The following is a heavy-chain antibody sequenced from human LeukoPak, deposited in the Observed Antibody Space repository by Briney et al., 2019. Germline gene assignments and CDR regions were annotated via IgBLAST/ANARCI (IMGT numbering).Heavy chain of an antibody. V-gene: IGHV3-30*18. D-gene: IGHD1-26*01. Sequence: GRSLRLSCAASGFTFSSYGMHWVRQAPGKGLEWVAVISYDGSNKYYADSEKGRFTISRDNSKNTLYLQMNSLRAEDTAVYYCAKDTSGSYFGYFDYWGQGTLVTVSS. CDR1: GFTFSSYG. CDR2: ISYDGSNK. CDR3: AKDTSGSYFGYFDY. J-gene: IGHJ4*02.